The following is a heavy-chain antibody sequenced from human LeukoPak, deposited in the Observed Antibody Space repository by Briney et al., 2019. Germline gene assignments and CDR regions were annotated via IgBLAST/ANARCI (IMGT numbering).Heavy chain of an antibody. D-gene: IGHD1-1*01. J-gene: IGHJ4*02. CDR1: GFTFDDYA. CDR2: ISWNSGSI. Sequence: PGRSLRLSCAAPGFTFDDYAMHWVRQAPGKGLEWVSGISWNSGSIGYADSVKGRFTISRDNAKNSLYLQMNSLRAEDTALYYCAKDRSGTTYYFDYWGQGTLVTVSS. CDR3: AKDRSGTTYYFDY. V-gene: IGHV3-9*01.